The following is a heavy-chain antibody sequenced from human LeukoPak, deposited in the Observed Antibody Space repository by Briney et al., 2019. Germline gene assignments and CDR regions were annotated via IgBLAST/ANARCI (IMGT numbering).Heavy chain of an antibody. V-gene: IGHV3-21*01. J-gene: IGHJ4*02. Sequence: GGSLRLSCAASGFTFSSYSMNWVRQAPGKGLEWVSSISSSSSYIYYADSVKGRFTISRDNAKNSLYLQMNSLRAEDTAVYYCAREPSITIFGVVYFDYWGQGTLVTVSS. D-gene: IGHD3-3*01. CDR1: GFTFSSYS. CDR3: AREPSITIFGVVYFDY. CDR2: ISSSSSYI.